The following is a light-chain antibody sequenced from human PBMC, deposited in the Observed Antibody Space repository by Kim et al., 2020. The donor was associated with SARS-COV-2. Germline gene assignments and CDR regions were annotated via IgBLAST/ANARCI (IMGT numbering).Light chain of an antibody. V-gene: IGLV2-14*03. Sequence: QSVLTQPAYVSGSPGQSITISCTGTSSDVGRYNYVVWYQQHSGKAPKFIIFDVTKRPSGVSSRFSGSKSGNTASLTISGLQAEDEADYYCGSYTSSNPVVFGGGTQLTVL. J-gene: IGLJ2*01. CDR1: SSDVGRYNY. CDR3: GSYTSSNPVV. CDR2: DVT.